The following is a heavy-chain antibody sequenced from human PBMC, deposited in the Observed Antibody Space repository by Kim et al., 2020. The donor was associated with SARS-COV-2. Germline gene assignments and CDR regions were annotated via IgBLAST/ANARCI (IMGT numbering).Heavy chain of an antibody. CDR2: MNPNSGNT. D-gene: IGHD6-6*01. CDR3: ARAAFRPRSSIAARLGY. V-gene: IGHV1-8*01. CDR1: GYTFTSYD. J-gene: IGHJ4*02. Sequence: ASVKVSCKASGYTFTSYDINWVRQATGQGLEWMGWMNPNSGNTGYAQKFQGRVTMTRNTSISTAYMELSSLRSEDTAVYYCARAAFRPRSSIAARLGYWGQGTLVTVSS.